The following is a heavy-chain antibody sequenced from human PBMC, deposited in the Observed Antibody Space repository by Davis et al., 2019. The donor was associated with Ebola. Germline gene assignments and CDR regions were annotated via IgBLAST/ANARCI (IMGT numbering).Heavy chain of an antibody. CDR2: ISGSGGST. J-gene: IGHJ4*02. CDR3: AKVRVVDTAMVFDY. Sequence: GESLKISCAASGFTFSSYSMNWVRQAPGKGLEWVSAISGSGGSTYYADSVKGRFTISRDNSKNTLYLQMNSLRAEDTAVYYCAKVRVVDTAMVFDYWGQGTLVTVSS. V-gene: IGHV3-23*01. CDR1: GFTFSSYS. D-gene: IGHD5-18*01.